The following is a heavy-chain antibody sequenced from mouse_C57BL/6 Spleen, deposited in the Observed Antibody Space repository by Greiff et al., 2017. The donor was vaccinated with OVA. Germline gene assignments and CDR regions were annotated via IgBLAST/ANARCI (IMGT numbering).Heavy chain of an antibody. J-gene: IGHJ3*01. CDR1: GFSINTYA. D-gene: IGHD2-10*02. CDR2: IRSKSNNDAT. V-gene: IGHV10-1*01. Sequence: EVQRVVSGGGVVQPKGSLKLSCAASGFSINTYAMNWVRQDPGKGLEWVVRIRSKSNNDATYYGDSVKDRFTISRVASSCMLYLQMNDLETEDSAIYDCVEEGSGGYGGWGKGPMVS. CDR3: VEEGSGGYGG.